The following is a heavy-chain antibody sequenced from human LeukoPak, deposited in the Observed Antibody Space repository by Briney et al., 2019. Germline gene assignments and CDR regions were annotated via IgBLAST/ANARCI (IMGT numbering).Heavy chain of an antibody. CDR3: AITYYYDSSGYSRQTTVDY. CDR1: GASISSTSYY. D-gene: IGHD3-22*01. J-gene: IGHJ4*02. Sequence: PSETLSLTCTVSGASISSTSYYWGWIRQPPGKGLEWIGSIYYTGSTYYNPSLKSRVTISVDTSKNQFSLKLSSVTAADTAVYYCAITYYYDSSGYSRQTTVDYWGQGTLATVSS. V-gene: IGHV4-39*01. CDR2: IYYTGST.